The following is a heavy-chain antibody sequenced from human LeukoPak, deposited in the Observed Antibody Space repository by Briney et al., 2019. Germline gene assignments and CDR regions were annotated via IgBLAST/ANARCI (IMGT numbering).Heavy chain of an antibody. Sequence: GGSLRLSCAASGFPFSGYWMHWVRQAPGKGLVWVSCINWDGSATSYADSVKDRFTISRDNAENTLYLQMNSLRAEDTAVYHCAKKSPIFGVVIPLFDYWGQGTLVSVSS. V-gene: IGHV3-74*01. D-gene: IGHD3-3*01. CDR1: GFPFSGYW. CDR2: INWDGSAT. J-gene: IGHJ4*02. CDR3: AKKSPIFGVVIPLFDY.